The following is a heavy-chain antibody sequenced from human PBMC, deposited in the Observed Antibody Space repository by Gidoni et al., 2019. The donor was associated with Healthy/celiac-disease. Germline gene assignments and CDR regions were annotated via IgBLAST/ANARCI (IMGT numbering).Heavy chain of an antibody. CDR1: GFTFSGSA. V-gene: IGHV3-73*01. J-gene: IGHJ4*02. CDR2: IRSKAYRYAT. CDR3: TTPTVANDY. D-gene: IGHD4-17*01. Sequence: EVKLLGSGGGLVQHGGSLNLCCSASGFTFSGSARHWVRQACRKRLEWGGRIRSKAYRYATAYAAAVKGRFTITRDDSKNTAYLQMNSLKTEDTAVYYCTTPTVANDYWGQGTLVTVSS.